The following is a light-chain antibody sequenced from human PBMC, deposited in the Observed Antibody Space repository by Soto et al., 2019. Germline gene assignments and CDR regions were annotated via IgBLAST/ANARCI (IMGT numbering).Light chain of an antibody. V-gene: IGKV1-17*01. CDR3: LQYNSYPRT. CDR1: QGVSND. J-gene: IGKJ1*01. CDR2: TAS. Sequence: DIQMTQSPSSLSASVGDRVTISCRASQGVSNDLAWYQQKPGKAPKGLIYTASSLHSGVPSRFSGSGSGTDFTLTISSLQPEDFATDYCLQYNSYPRTFVQGTMVEIK.